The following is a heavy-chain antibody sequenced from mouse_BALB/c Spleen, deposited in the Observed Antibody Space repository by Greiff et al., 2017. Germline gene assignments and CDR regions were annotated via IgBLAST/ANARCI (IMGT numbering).Heavy chain of an antibody. V-gene: IGHV1-5*01. D-gene: IGHD1-2*01. J-gene: IGHJ4*01. CDR3: TRYETTAKRGAMDY. CDR2: IYPGNSDT. Sequence: VQLQQSGTVLARPGASVKMSCEASGYTFTSYWMHWVKQRPGQGLEWIGAIYPGNSDTSYNQKFKGKAKLTAVTSTSTAYMELSSLTNEDSAVYYCTRYETTAKRGAMDYWGQGTSVTVSS. CDR1: GYTFTSYW.